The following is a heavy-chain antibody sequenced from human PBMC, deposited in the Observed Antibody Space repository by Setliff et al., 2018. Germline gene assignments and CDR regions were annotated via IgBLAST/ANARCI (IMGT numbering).Heavy chain of an antibody. CDR2: IYTSGST. D-gene: IGHD3-16*01. CDR1: GGSISSGSDY. J-gene: IGHJ4*02. Sequence: PSETLSLTCSVSGGSISSGSDYWTWIRQPAGKGLEWIGHIYTSGSTNYNPSLKSRVTIAVDTSKNQFSLKLTSVTAADTAVYYCARLPNYVWGSPVDYWGQGTLVTVSS. V-gene: IGHV4-61*09. CDR3: ARLPNYVWGSPVDY.